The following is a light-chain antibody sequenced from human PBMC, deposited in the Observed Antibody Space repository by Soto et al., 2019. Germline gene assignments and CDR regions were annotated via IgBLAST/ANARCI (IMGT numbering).Light chain of an antibody. V-gene: IGKV1-39*01. CDR2: AAS. CDR1: QSISSY. Sequence: DIQMTQSPSSLSASVGDRVTITCRASQSISSYLNWYQQKPGKAPKLLIYAASSLQSGVPSRFSGSGSGTDFSLNISSQQPEDFATFFCQQSYSTPSITFGEWPRLEIK. CDR3: QQSYSTPSIT. J-gene: IGKJ5*01.